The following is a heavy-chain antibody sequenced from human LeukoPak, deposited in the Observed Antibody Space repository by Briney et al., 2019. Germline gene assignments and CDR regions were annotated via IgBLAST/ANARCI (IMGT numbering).Heavy chain of an antibody. CDR3: AREVDYYDSSGYPDY. Sequence: GGSLRLSCAASGFTFRSYSMNWVRQAPGKGLAWVSSISSSSSYIYYADSVKGRFTISRDNAKNSLYLQMNSLRAEDTAVYYCAREVDYYDSSGYPDYWGQGTLVTVSS. CDR1: GFTFRSYS. CDR2: ISSSSSYI. J-gene: IGHJ4*02. V-gene: IGHV3-21*01. D-gene: IGHD3-22*01.